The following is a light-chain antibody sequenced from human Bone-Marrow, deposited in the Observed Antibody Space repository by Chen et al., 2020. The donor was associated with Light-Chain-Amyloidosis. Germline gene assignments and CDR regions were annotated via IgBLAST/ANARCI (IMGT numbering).Light chain of an antibody. CDR2: DDS. V-gene: IGLV3-21*02. CDR1: NIGSTS. CDR3: QVWDRSSDRPV. J-gene: IGLJ3*02. Sequence: SYLLNQPYSVSVATGQTATIACGGNNIGSTSVHCYQQTPGQAPLLVVYDDSDRPSGIPERLSGSNSGNTATLTISRVEAGDEADYYCQVWDRSSDRPVFGGGTKLTVL.